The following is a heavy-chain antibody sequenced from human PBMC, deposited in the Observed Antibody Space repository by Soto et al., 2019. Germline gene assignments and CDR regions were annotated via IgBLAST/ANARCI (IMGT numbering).Heavy chain of an antibody. CDR1: GFAVRDFA. Sequence: EVQVVESGGGLEMPGWSLRLSCITSGFAVRDFAMTWFRQAPGKGLEWVGFMTSKKYGATPQYAASVRGRFSISRDDYKSIAYLQMTDLKTDYTAVYYCSRLHPAKYSASAFPMDVWGQGTTVTVSS. CDR2: MTSKKYGATP. J-gene: IGHJ6*02. D-gene: IGHD5-12*01. CDR3: SRLHPAKYSASAFPMDV. V-gene: IGHV3-49*05.